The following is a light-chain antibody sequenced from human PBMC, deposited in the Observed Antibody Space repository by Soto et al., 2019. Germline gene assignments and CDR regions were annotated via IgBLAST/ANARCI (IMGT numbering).Light chain of an antibody. CDR2: GAS. CDR1: QSVTSTY. Sequence: ESVLTQSPGTLSLSPGERATLSCRAIQSVTSTYLAWYQQKPGQAPRLLIYGASTRATGIPARFSGSGSGTDFTLTISSLQSEDFAVYYCQQYNNWPPWTFGQGTKVDIK. CDR3: QQYNNWPPWT. J-gene: IGKJ1*01. V-gene: IGKV3-15*01.